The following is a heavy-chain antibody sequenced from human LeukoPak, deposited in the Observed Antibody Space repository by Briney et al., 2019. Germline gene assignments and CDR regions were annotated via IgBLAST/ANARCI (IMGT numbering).Heavy chain of an antibody. CDR3: ARDNEYSSTLMGFDP. CDR2: IVVGSGNT. V-gene: IGHV1-58*02. CDR1: GFTFSSSA. J-gene: IGHJ5*02. D-gene: IGHD6-6*01. Sequence: SVKVSCKASGFTFSSSAMQWVRQARGQRREWIGWIVVGSGNTNYAQKFQGRVTMTRDTSTSTVYMELSSLRSEDTAVYYCARDNEYSSTLMGFDPWGQGTLVTVSS.